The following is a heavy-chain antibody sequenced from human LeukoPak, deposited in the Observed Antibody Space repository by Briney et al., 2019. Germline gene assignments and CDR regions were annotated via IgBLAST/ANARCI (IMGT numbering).Heavy chain of an antibody. CDR2: INHSGST. D-gene: IGHD2-2*01. CDR3: ARDPPHCSTSCYYTSYYYGMDV. V-gene: IGHV4-34*01. Sequence: PSETLSLTCAVYGGSFSGYYWSWIRQPPGKGLEWIGEINHSGSTNYNPSLKSRVTISVDTSKNQFSLKLSSVTAADTAVYYCARDPPHCSTSCYYTSYYYGMDVWGQGTTVTVSS. CDR1: GGSFSGYY. J-gene: IGHJ6*02.